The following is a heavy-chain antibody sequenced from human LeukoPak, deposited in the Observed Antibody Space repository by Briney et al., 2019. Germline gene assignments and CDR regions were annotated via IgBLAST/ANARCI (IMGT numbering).Heavy chain of an antibody. J-gene: IGHJ6*02. CDR1: GGSISSSSYY. CDR2: IYYSGST. Sequence: SETLSLTCTVSGGSISSSSYYWGWIRQPPGKGLEWIGSIYYSGSTYYNPSLKSRVTISVDTSKNQFSLKLSSVTAADTAVYYCARETYYYGSGSYFHYGMDVWGQGTTVTVSS. V-gene: IGHV4-39*02. D-gene: IGHD3-10*01. CDR3: ARETYYYGSGSYFHYGMDV.